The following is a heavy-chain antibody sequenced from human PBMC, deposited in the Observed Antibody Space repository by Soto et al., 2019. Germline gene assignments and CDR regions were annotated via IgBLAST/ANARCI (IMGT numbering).Heavy chain of an antibody. CDR1: GFTFSSYS. CDR2: ISSSSIYI. CDR3: ARGSADYIVVVPADYYGMDV. D-gene: IGHD2-2*01. V-gene: IGHV3-21*01. J-gene: IGHJ6*02. Sequence: EVQLVESGGGLVKPGGSLRLSCAASGFTFSSYSMNWVRQAPGKWLEWVSSISSSSIYIYYADSVKGRFTISRDNAKNSLYMQRNSRRAEDTAVYYCARGSADYIVVVPADYYGMDVWCQGTTVTVSS.